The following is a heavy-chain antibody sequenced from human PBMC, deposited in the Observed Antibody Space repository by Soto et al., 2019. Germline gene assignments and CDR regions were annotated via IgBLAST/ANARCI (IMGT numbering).Heavy chain of an antibody. CDR3: ARGRGGVLGGDYYYGMDV. CDR1: GGSFRGYY. V-gene: IGHV4-34*01. J-gene: IGHJ6*02. D-gene: IGHD1-26*01. Sequence: SETLSLTCAVYGGSFRGYYWSWIRQPPGKGLEWIGEINHSGSTNYNPSLKSRVTISVDTSKNQFSLKLSYVTAADTAVYYCARGRGGVLGGDYYYGMDVWGQGTTVT. CDR2: INHSGST.